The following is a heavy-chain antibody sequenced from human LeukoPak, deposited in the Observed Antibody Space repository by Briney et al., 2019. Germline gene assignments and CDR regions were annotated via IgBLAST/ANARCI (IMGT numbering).Heavy chain of an antibody. CDR3: ARDRYYGMDA. J-gene: IGHJ6*02. CDR1: GYTFSGYW. CDR2: INSDGSST. V-gene: IGHV3-74*01. Sequence: GGSLRLSCAASGYTFSGYWMHWVRQAPGKGLVGVSRINSDGSSTAYADSVKGRFTISRDNAKNTLFLQMNSLRAEDTAEYYCARDRYYGMDAWGQGTTVTVSS.